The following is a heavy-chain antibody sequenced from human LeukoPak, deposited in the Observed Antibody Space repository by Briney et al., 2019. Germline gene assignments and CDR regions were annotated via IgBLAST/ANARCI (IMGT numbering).Heavy chain of an antibody. D-gene: IGHD6-13*01. CDR1: GFTFSSYS. V-gene: IGHV3-48*04. CDR3: ARVGSWYGWFDP. Sequence: GGSLRLSCAASGFTFSSYSMNWVRQAPGKGLEWVSYISSSGSTIYYADSVKGRFTISRDNAKNSLYLQMNSLRAEDTAVYYCARVGSWYGWFDPWGQGTLVTVSS. J-gene: IGHJ5*02. CDR2: ISSSGSTI.